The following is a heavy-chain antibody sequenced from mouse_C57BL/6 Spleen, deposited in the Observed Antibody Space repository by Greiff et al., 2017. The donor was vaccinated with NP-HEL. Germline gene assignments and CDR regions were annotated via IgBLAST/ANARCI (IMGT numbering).Heavy chain of an antibody. CDR2: IYPGDGDT. CDR1: GYAFSSSW. Sequence: VQLQESGPELVKPGASVKISCKASGYAFSSSWMNWVKQRPGKGLEWIGRIYPGDGDTNYNGKFKGKATLTADKSSSTAYMQLSSLTSEDSAVYFCARGYSYFDYWGQGTTLTVSS. V-gene: IGHV1-82*01. J-gene: IGHJ2*01. CDR3: ARGYSYFDY.